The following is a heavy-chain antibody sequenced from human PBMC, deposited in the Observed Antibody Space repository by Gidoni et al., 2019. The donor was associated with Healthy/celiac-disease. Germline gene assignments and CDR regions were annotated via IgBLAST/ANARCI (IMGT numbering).Heavy chain of an antibody. D-gene: IGHD6-19*01. CDR1: GFTFSSYA. CDR3: AKAVAASPAFDY. CDR2: ISGSGGST. Sequence: EVQLLESGGGLVQPGGSLRLSCAASGFTFSSYAMSWVRQAPGKGLEWVSAISGSGGSTYYADSVKGRVTISRDNSKNTLYLQMNSLRAEDTAVYYCAKAVAASPAFDYWGQGTLVTVSS. J-gene: IGHJ4*02. V-gene: IGHV3-23*01.